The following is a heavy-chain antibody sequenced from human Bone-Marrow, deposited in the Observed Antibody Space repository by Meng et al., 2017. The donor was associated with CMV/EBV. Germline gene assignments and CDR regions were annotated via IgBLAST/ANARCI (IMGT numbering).Heavy chain of an antibody. J-gene: IGHJ4*02. D-gene: IGHD4-11*01. V-gene: IGHV3-30-3*01. Sequence: GGSLRLSCAASGFTFSSYAMHWVRQAPGKGLEWVAVISYDGSNKYYADSVKGRFTISRDNAKNSLYLQINSLRAEDTAVYYCARDLTTIPGQNYWGQGTLVTVPS. CDR3: ARDLTTIPGQNY. CDR2: ISYDGSNK. CDR1: GFTFSSYA.